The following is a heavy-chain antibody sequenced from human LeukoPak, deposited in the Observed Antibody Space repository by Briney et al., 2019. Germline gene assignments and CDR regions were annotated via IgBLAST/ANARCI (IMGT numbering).Heavy chain of an antibody. V-gene: IGHV3-23*01. CDR1: GFTFNTYA. D-gene: IGHD1-26*01. J-gene: IGHJ4*02. Sequence: GGSLRLSCAASGFTFNTYAMTWVRQAPGKGLEWVSATSASGRSTYYADSVKGRFTISRDNSKNTLYLQMNSLRAEDTAVYYCARDLSGSLYYFDYRGQGTLVTVSS. CDR3: ARDLSGSLYYFDY. CDR2: TSASGRST.